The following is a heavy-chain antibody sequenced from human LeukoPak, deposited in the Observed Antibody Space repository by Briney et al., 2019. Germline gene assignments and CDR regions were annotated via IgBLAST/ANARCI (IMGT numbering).Heavy chain of an antibody. Sequence: ASVKVSCKASGYTSTSYDINWVRQATGQGLEWMGWMNPNSGNTGYAQKFQGRVTMTRNTSISTAYMELSSLRSEDTAVYYCARVDSPDWFHTLTYYYGMDVWGQGTTVTVSS. CDR3: ARVDSPDWFHTLTYYYGMDV. CDR2: MNPNSGNT. J-gene: IGHJ6*02. CDR1: GYTSTSYD. V-gene: IGHV1-8*01. D-gene: IGHD3-9*01.